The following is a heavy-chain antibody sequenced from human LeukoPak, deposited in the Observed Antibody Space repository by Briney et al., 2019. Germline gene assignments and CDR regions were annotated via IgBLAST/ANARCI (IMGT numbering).Heavy chain of an antibody. CDR1: GGSISSTTYY. V-gene: IGHV4-39*01. J-gene: IGHJ4*02. CDR2: IFYSGNT. Sequence: SEPLSLTCTVSGGSISSTTYYWGWIRQPPGRGLEWIGNIFYSGNTCCNPSLKSRVTISVDTSKNQFSLRLISVTAADTAVYYCARIYRYSGLIYYFDQWGQGTLVSVSS. D-gene: IGHD5-12*01. CDR3: ARIYRYSGLIYYFDQ.